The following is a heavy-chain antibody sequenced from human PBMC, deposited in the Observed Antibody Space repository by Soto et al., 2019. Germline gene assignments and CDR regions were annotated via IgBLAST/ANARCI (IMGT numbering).Heavy chain of an antibody. V-gene: IGHV1-46*01. CDR1: GYTFTSYY. CDR3: ARLIKRYCSGGSCRDY. D-gene: IGHD2-15*01. J-gene: IGHJ4*02. CDR2: INPSGGST. Sequence: ASVKVSCKASGYTFTSYYMHWVRQAPGQGLEWMGIINPSGGSTSYAQKFQGRVTMTRDTSTSTVYMELSSLRSEDTAVYYCARLIKRYCSGGSCRDYWGQGXLVTVYS.